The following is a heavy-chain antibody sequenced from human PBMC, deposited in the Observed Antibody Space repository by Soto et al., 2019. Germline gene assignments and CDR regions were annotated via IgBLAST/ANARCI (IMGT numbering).Heavy chain of an antibody. CDR3: ARVKIGWSVDY. V-gene: IGHV4-30-4*01. Sequence: PSETLSLTCTVSGGSISSGDYYWSWIRQPPGKGLEWIGYIYYSGSTYYNPSLKSRVTMSVDTSKNQFSLKLSSVTAADTAVYYCARVKIGWSVDYWGQGTLVTVSS. CDR2: IYYSGST. J-gene: IGHJ4*02. CDR1: GGSISSGDYY.